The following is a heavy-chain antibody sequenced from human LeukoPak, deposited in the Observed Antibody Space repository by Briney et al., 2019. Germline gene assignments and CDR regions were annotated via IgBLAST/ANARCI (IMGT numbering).Heavy chain of an antibody. CDR3: ARWVPFWSGYHFDY. V-gene: IGHV5-51*01. CDR2: IYPGDSDT. Sequence: PGESLKISFKGSGYRFTSYWIGWVRPMPGKGLEWMGIIYPGDSDTRYSPSFQGQVTISADKSISTAYLQWSSLKASDTAMYYCARWVPFWSGYHFDYWGQGTLVTVSS. D-gene: IGHD3-3*01. CDR1: GYRFTSYW. J-gene: IGHJ4*02.